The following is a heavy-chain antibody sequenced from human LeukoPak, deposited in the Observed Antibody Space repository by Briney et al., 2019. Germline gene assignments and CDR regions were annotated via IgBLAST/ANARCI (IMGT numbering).Heavy chain of an antibody. CDR1: GFTFSDYY. CDR2: ISSSGSTI. CDR3: ARVFRPSLTVFIIRGAFDI. J-gene: IGHJ3*02. D-gene: IGHD3-3*01. Sequence: GGFLRLSCAASGFTFSDYYMSWIRQAPGKGLEWVSYISSSGSTIYYADSVKGRFTISRDNDKNSLYLQMNSLRVEDTAVYYCARVFRPSLTVFIIRGAFDIWGQGTMVTVSS. V-gene: IGHV3-11*04.